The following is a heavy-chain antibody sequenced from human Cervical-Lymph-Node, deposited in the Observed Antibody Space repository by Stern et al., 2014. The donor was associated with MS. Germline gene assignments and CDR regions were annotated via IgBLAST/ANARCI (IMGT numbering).Heavy chain of an antibody. Sequence: VQLVESGAEVKKPGESLKISCKGSGYSFTTYWIAWGRQMPGKGLEWMGMLYAGGSNTRYSPSFQGQVTMSADKSISTAYLQWSSLKASDTAMYYCARKYSSGWTTGFDPWGQGTLVTVSS. J-gene: IGHJ5*02. CDR3: ARKYSSGWTTGFDP. CDR1: GYSFTTYW. D-gene: IGHD6-19*01. V-gene: IGHV5-51*03. CDR2: LYAGGSNT.